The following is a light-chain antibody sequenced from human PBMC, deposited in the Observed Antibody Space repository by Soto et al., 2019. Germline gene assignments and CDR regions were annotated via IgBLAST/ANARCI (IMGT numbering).Light chain of an antibody. V-gene: IGLV2-14*01. Sequence: QSALTQPASVSGSPGQSITISCTGTSSDVGGYNYVSWYQQYPGKVPKLMIYDVSNRPSGVSNRFSGSKSGNTASLTISGLQAEDESDYYCSSYTGSSTYVFGTGTKLTVL. J-gene: IGLJ1*01. CDR3: SSYTGSSTYV. CDR1: SSDVGGYNY. CDR2: DVS.